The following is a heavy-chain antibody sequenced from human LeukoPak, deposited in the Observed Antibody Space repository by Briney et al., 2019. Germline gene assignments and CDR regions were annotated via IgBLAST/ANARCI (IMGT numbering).Heavy chain of an antibody. Sequence: GGSLRLSCVAYGFTFNTYALHWVRQAPGKGLEWVAVISYDGRHKYYADSVKGRCTISRDNSKNTVYLQMTSLRAEDTAVYYCVRTRREAAIHNAFDIWGQGTMVTVSS. D-gene: IGHD6-13*01. CDR2: ISYDGRHK. J-gene: IGHJ3*02. CDR3: VRTRREAAIHNAFDI. CDR1: GFTFNTYA. V-gene: IGHV3-30*04.